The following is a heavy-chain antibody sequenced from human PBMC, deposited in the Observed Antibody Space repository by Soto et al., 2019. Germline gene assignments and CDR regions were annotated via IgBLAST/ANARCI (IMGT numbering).Heavy chain of an antibody. D-gene: IGHD3-3*01. J-gene: IGHJ6*02. CDR3: ARAGKRFLEWIPEMPYYYYGMDV. V-gene: IGHV4-59*01. CDR2: IYYSGST. CDR1: GGSISSYY. Sequence: SETLSLTGTVSGGSISSYYWSWIRQPPGKGLEWIGYIYYSGSTNYNPSLKSRVTISVDTSKNQFSLKLSSVTAADTAVYYCARAGKRFLEWIPEMPYYYYGMDVWGQGTTVTVSS.